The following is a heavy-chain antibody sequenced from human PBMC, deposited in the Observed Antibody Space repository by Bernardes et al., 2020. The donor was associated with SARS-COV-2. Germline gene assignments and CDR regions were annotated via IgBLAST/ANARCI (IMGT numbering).Heavy chain of an antibody. J-gene: IGHJ6*02. CDR3: ARADVSGGDPDYGLDV. CDR2: ISSNGMST. V-gene: IGHV3-64*02. D-gene: IGHD6-19*01. Sequence: GGSLRLSCIASGFTFNNPAMHWVRQAPGKGLKYVAGISSNGMSTTYADSVKGRVTISRDNFKNTLYLQMGSLRPEDMAVYYCARADVSGGDPDYGLDVGGHRTTVT. CDR1: GFTFNNPA.